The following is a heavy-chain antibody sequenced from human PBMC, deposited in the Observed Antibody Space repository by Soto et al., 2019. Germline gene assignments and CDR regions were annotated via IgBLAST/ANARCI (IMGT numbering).Heavy chain of an antibody. CDR2: INTDGTSP. D-gene: IGHD1-7*01. Sequence: EVQLVASGGALVQPGGSLRLSCAASGFTFSSYWMHWVRQAPWKGLVWVSRINTDGTSPKYADSVKCRFTISRDNAKNTLYLQMNSLRDEDTAVYYCARRWKYLYMDVWGKGTTVTVSS. V-gene: IGHV3-74*03. CDR1: GFTFSSYW. CDR3: ARRWKYLYMDV. J-gene: IGHJ6*03.